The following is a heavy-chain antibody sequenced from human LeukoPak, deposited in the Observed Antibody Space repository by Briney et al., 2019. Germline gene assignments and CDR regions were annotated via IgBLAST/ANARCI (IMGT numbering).Heavy chain of an antibody. Sequence: GGSLRLSCAASGFTFSSYWMHWVRQAPGKVLMWVSRINSDGSRTNYADSVRGRVTISRDNAENTLYLQMNSLRAEDTAIYYCASGGFGEGKFDPWGQGTLVTVSS. CDR2: INSDGSRT. CDR3: ASGGFGEGKFDP. D-gene: IGHD3-10*01. J-gene: IGHJ5*02. CDR1: GFTFSSYW. V-gene: IGHV3-74*01.